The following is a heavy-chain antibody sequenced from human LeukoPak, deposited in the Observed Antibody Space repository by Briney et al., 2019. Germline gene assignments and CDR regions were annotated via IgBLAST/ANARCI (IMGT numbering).Heavy chain of an antibody. CDR1: GFTFSSYA. J-gene: IGHJ4*02. V-gene: IGHV3-23*01. CDR2: ISGSGGST. Sequence: PGGSLRLSCAASGFTFSSYAMSWVRQAPGKGLEWVSAISGSGGSTYYADSVKGRFTISRDNSKNTLYLQMNSLRAEDTAVYYCAKSPRYDILTGSYYFDYWGQGTLVTVSS. D-gene: IGHD3-9*01. CDR3: AKSPRYDILTGSYYFDY.